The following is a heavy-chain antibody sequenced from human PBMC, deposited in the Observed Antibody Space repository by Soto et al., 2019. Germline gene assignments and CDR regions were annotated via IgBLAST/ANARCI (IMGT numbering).Heavy chain of an antibody. CDR3: ARGRSSSWISEICYYGMDV. V-gene: IGHV1-69*01. CDR2: IIPIFGTA. J-gene: IGHJ6*02. CDR1: GGTFSSYA. D-gene: IGHD6-13*01. Sequence: QVQLVQSGAEVKKPGSSVKVSCKASGGTFSSYAISWVRQAPGQGLEWMGGIIPIFGTANYAQKFQGRVTITADESTSTAYMELSSLRSEDTAVYYCARGRSSSWISEICYYGMDVWGQGTTVTVSS.